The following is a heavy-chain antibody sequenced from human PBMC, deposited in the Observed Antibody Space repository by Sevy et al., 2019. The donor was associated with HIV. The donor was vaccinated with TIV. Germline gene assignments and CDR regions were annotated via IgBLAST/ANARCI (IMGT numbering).Heavy chain of an antibody. CDR3: ACYAIDVFYI. Sequence: ASVKVSCQASGYTFTGYYIHWVRQAPGQGLEWMGRINPNSGGTNYAQKFQGRVAMTRVTSISTAYMELSRLGSDDTAVYYCACYAIDVFYIWGQGTMVTVSS. J-gene: IGHJ3*02. CDR1: GYTFTGYY. V-gene: IGHV1-2*06. D-gene: IGHD3-16*01. CDR2: INPNSGGT.